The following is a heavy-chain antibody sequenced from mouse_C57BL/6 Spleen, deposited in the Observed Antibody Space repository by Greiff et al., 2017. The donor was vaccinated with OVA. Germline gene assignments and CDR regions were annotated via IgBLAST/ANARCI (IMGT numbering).Heavy chain of an antibody. CDR2: IDPSDSYT. D-gene: IGHD2-4*01. CDR1: GYTFTSYW. CDR3: ARSYDYDYYAMDY. Sequence: VQLQQSGAELVKPGASVKLSCKASGYTFTSYWMQWVKQRPGQGLEWIGAIDPSDSYTNYNQKFKGKATLTGDTSSSTAYMQLSSLTSEYSAVYYGARSYDYDYYAMDYWGQGTSVTVSS. J-gene: IGHJ4*01. V-gene: IGHV1-50*01.